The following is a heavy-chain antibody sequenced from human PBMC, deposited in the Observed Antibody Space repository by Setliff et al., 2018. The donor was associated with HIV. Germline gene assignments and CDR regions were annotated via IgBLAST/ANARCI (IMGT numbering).Heavy chain of an antibody. V-gene: IGHV3-15*01. D-gene: IGHD3-10*01. CDR1: GITFGNAW. CDR3: TTWDKGSVWFGELLVSPDVFDI. Sequence: GGSLRLSCAVSGITFGNAWMSWVRQAPGKGLEWVGRIKSKADGGTTDYAASVKGRFTISRDDSKNTLYLQMNSLKIEDTAVYYCTTWDKGSVWFGELLVSPDVFDIWGQGTLVTVSS. J-gene: IGHJ3*02. CDR2: IKSKADGGTT.